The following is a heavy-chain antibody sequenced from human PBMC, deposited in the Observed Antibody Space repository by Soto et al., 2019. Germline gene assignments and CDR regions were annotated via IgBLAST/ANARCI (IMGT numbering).Heavy chain of an antibody. CDR3: ARGVAPGTSAPDY. Sequence: EVQLVESGGGLVQPWGSLRLSCAASGFTVSSNAMSWVRQAPGKGLEWVSVIHSGGSTYYADSVKGRFTISRDNSKNTRFVQMNGLRAEDTALYYCARGVAPGTSAPDYWGQGTLVIVSS. V-gene: IGHV3-66*01. CDR1: GFTVSSNA. J-gene: IGHJ4*02. D-gene: IGHD6-13*01. CDR2: IHSGGST.